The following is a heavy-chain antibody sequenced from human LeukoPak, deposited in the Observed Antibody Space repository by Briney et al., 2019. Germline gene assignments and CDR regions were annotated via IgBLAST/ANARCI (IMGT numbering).Heavy chain of an antibody. CDR3: ASDDSSGYYSPSGYGMDV. CDR2: ICYDGSNK. V-gene: IGHV3-33*01. Sequence: GRSLRLSCAASGFTFSSYGMHWVRQAPGKGLEWVAVICYDGSNKYYADSVKGRFTISRDNSKNTLYLQMNSLRAEGTGVYYCASDDSSGYYSPSGYGMDVWGQGTTVTVSS. CDR1: GFTFSSYG. J-gene: IGHJ6*02. D-gene: IGHD3-22*01.